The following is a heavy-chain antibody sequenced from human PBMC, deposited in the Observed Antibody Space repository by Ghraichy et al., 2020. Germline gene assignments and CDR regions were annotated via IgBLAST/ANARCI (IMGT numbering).Heavy chain of an antibody. CDR1: GFSFDDYA. D-gene: IGHD2-8*02. CDR3: AKDIDVAATGVGYCYGMDV. CDR2: ISWNSGSI. Sequence: GGSLRLSCAASGFSFDDYAMYWVRQAPGKGLEWVSGISWNSGSIGYADSVKGRFTISRDNAKKSLYLQMNSLRPEDTAFYYCAKDIDVAATGVGYCYGMDVWGQGTAVTVSS. J-gene: IGHJ6*02. V-gene: IGHV3-9*01.